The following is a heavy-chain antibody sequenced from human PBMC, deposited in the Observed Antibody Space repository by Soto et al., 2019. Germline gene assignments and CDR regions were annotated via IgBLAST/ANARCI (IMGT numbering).Heavy chain of an antibody. D-gene: IGHD6-19*01. Sequence: PSETLSLTCTVSGGSISSYYWSWIRQPPGKGLEWIGYIYYSGSTDYNPSLKSRVTISVDTSKNHFSLKPISVTAADTAVYYCVRYIAVAGTFTENYYYYGMDVWGQGTTVTVSS. CDR3: VRYIAVAGTFTENYYYYGMDV. CDR1: GGSISSYY. V-gene: IGHV4-59*01. CDR2: IYYSGST. J-gene: IGHJ6*02.